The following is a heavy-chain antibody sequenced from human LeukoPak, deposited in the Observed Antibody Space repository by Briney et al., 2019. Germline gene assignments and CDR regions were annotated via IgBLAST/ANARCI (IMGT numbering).Heavy chain of an antibody. CDR1: GFTFSSYA. J-gene: IGHJ4*02. D-gene: IGHD4-11*01. V-gene: IGHV3-23*01. CDR2: ISGSGFGT. CDR3: AKDKDDYRLFDY. Sequence: GGSLRLSCAASGFTFSSYAMSWVRQAPRKGLEWVSVISGSGFGTYYADSVKGRFTISRDNSKNTLYLQMNNLRAEDTAVYYCAKDKDDYRLFDYWGQGAVVSVSS.